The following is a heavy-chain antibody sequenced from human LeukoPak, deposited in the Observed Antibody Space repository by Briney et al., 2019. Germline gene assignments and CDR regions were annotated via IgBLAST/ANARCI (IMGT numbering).Heavy chain of an antibody. V-gene: IGHV4-59*01. Sequence: PSETLSLTCTVSGGSISSYYWSWIRQPPGKGLEWIGYIYYSGSTNYNPSLKSRVTISVDTSKNQFSLKLSSVTAADTAVYYCARARYYGSGSYYQRDYYGMDVWGQGTTATVSS. D-gene: IGHD3-10*01. J-gene: IGHJ6*02. CDR2: IYYSGST. CDR1: GGSISSYY. CDR3: ARARYYGSGSYYQRDYYGMDV.